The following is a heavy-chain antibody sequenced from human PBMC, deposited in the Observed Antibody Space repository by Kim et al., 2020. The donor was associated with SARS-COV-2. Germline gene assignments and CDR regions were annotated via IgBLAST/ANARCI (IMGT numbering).Heavy chain of an antibody. CDR3: ARINYFGSGSYDY. V-gene: IGHV1-18*01. CDR2: ISTYNGNT. D-gene: IGHD3-10*01. Sequence: ASVKVSCKASGYTFTTYGFSWVRQAPGQGLEWMGLISTYNGNTNYAQKVQDRVSMTTDTSTNTAYMELRSLRSDDTAVYYCARINYFGSGSYDYWGQGTLVTVSS. J-gene: IGHJ4*02. CDR1: GYTFTTYG.